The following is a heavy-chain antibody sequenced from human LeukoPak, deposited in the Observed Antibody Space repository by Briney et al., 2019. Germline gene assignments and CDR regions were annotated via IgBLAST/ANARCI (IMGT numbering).Heavy chain of an antibody. J-gene: IGHJ4*02. V-gene: IGHV3-23*01. Sequence: GSLRLSCAASGFTFSSYAMSWVGHAPGTGLEWVSAISGSGGSTYYAVSVKGRFTISRDNSKNPLYLQMNSLRAEDTAVYYWAKVAVLRFLEWFEYWGQGTLVTVSS. CDR1: GFTFSSYA. D-gene: IGHD3-3*01. CDR2: ISGSGGST. CDR3: AKVAVLRFLEWFEY.